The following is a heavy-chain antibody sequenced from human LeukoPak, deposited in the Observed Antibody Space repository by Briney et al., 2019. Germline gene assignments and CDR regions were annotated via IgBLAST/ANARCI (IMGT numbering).Heavy chain of an antibody. CDR1: GVSFSGYY. CDR2: INHSGST. J-gene: IGHJ4*02. D-gene: IGHD5-24*01. CDR3: ARGGRWLQLGPFDY. Sequence: SETLSLTCAVYGVSFSGYYWSWIRQPPGKGLEWIGEINHSGSTNYNPSLKSRVTISVDTSKNQFSLKLSSVTAADTAVYYCARGGRWLQLGPFDYWGQGTLVTVSS. V-gene: IGHV4-34*01.